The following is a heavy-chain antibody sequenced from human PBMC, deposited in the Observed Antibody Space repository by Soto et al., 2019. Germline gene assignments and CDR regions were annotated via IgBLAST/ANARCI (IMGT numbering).Heavy chain of an antibody. Sequence: PSETLSLTCTVSGGSISSYYRSWTRQPPGKGLEWMGYIYNSGNTNYNTSLKRRVTISIDTSKNQFSLKLSSVTAADTAVYYCARDRFDYYGSSGGRDDAFDIWGQGTMVTVSS. J-gene: IGHJ3*02. D-gene: IGHD3-22*01. CDR2: IYNSGNT. V-gene: IGHV4-59*01. CDR1: GGSISSYY. CDR3: ARDRFDYYGSSGGRDDAFDI.